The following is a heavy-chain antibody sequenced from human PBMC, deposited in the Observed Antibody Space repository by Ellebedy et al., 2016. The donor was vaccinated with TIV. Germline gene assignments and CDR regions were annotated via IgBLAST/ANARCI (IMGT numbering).Heavy chain of an antibody. CDR1: GCTSKNYW. CDR2: INTDGSST. CDR3: ACWAGKERYQGPFDY. Sequence: GESLKISCAASGCTSKNYWMHWVRQAPGKGLVWVSHINTDGSSTNYADSVKGRFTISRDNARNTLYLQMNSLRVEDTAVYYCACWAGKERYQGPFDYWGQGILVIVSP. J-gene: IGHJ4*02. V-gene: IGHV3-74*01. D-gene: IGHD1-14*01.